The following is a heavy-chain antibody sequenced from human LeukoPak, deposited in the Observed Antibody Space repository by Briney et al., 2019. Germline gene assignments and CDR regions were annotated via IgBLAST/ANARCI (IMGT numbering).Heavy chain of an antibody. V-gene: IGHV3-23*01. CDR1: GFTFSNYV. D-gene: IGHD3-10*01. Sequence: GGSLRLSCAASGFTFSNYVMTWVRRAPGKGLEWVSAISDSGGDTYYADSVKGRFTISRDNSKNTLYLQMTRLRTDDTAVYYCAKDRVPSRDYYGSGSLDYWGQGTLVTVSS. J-gene: IGHJ4*02. CDR2: ISDSGGDT. CDR3: AKDRVPSRDYYGSGSLDY.